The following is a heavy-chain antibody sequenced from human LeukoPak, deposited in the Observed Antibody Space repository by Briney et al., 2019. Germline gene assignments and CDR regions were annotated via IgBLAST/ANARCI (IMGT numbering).Heavy chain of an antibody. CDR3: ARDRGRATWFDP. D-gene: IGHD3-10*01. Sequence: SETLSLTCTVSGGSVSSGSYYWHWIRQPPGKGLEWIGYIYYSGSTNYNPSLKSRVTISVDTSRKQFSLKLHSVSAADTAVYYCARDRGRATWFDPWGQGTVVTVSS. J-gene: IGHJ5*02. CDR2: IYYSGST. CDR1: GGSVSSGSYY. V-gene: IGHV4-61*01.